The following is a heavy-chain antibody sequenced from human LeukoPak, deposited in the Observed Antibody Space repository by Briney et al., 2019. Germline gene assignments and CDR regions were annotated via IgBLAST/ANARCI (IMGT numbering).Heavy chain of an antibody. CDR1: GFTFTNAW. D-gene: IGHD1-20*01. J-gene: IGHJ4*02. CDR2: IKSKADGETI. Sequence: GGSLRLSCAASGFTFTNAWMNWVRQAPGKGLERVGRIKSKADGETIDYAAPVKGRFTFSRDDSKNMLYLQMNSLKSEDTAVYYCSALTSRGLSDSWGQGTLVTVFS. V-gene: IGHV3-15*07. CDR3: SALTSRGLSDS.